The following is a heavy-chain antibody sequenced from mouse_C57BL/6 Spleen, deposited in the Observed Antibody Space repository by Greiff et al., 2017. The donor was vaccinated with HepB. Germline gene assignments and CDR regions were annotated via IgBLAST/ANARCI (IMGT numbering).Heavy chain of an antibody. D-gene: IGHD3-1*01. CDR1: GFNIKDDY. Sequence: EVQLQQSGAELVRPGASVKLSCTASGFNIKDDYMHWVKQRPEQGLEWIGWIDPENGDTEYASKFQGKATITADTSSNTAYLQLSSLTSEDTAVYYCTTGGNSDVYAMDYWGQGNSVTVSS. CDR3: TTGGNSDVYAMDY. CDR2: IDPENGDT. J-gene: IGHJ4*01. V-gene: IGHV14-4*01.